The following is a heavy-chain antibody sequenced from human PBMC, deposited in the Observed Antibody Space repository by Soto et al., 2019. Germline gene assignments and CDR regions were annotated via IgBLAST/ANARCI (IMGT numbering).Heavy chain of an antibody. CDR3: ARPWGPYYYYYYIPV. CDR1: GFTFSSYS. V-gene: IGHV3-21*01. D-gene: IGHD7-27*01. CDR2: ISSSSSYI. Sequence: EVQLVESGGGLVKPGGSLRLSCAASGFTFSSYSMNWVRQAPGKGLEWVSSISSSSSYIYYADSVKGRFTISRDNAKNPLYLQMTSLRPEATAVYYFARPWGPYYYYYYIPVSGKGTTVTVSS. J-gene: IGHJ6*03.